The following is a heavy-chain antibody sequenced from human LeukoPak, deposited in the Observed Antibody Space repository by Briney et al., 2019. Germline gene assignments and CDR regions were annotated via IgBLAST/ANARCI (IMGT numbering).Heavy chain of an antibody. V-gene: IGHV3-7*01. CDR1: GFTFSGYW. Sequence: GGSLRLSCAASGFTFSGYWMSWVRQTPERGLEWVANIKQDGYEKYYVDSVKGRFTISRDNAKNSLYLQMNSLRADDTAIYYCARDKIVGPTTLDYWGQGTLVTVSS. D-gene: IGHD1-26*01. CDR3: ARDKIVGPTTLDY. J-gene: IGHJ4*02. CDR2: IKQDGYEK.